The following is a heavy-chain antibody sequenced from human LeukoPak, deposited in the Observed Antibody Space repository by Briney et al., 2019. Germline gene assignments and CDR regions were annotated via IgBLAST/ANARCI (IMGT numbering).Heavy chain of an antibody. J-gene: IGHJ6*02. Sequence: GGSLRLSCAASGFTFSSYSMHWVRQAPGKGLEWVAVLLYDGSSRYYADPVKGRFTISRDNSKNTLYLQMNSLKAGDTAVYYCARTTYYNFWSDYYYGTDVWGQGTTVTVSS. CDR2: LLYDGSSR. CDR3: ARTTYYNFWSDYYYGTDV. D-gene: IGHD3-3*01. CDR1: GFTFSSYS. V-gene: IGHV3-30-3*01.